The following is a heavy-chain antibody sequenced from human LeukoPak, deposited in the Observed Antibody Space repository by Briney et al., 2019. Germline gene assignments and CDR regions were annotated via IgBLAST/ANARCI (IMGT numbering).Heavy chain of an antibody. CDR2: INPNSGGT. V-gene: IGHV1-2*02. Sequence: ASVKVSCKASGYTFTGYYMHWVRQAPGQGLEWMGWINPNSGGTNYAQKFQGRATMTRDTSISTAYMELSRLRSDDTAVYYCARDLRLGELSLTYYFDYWGQGTLVTVSS. CDR3: ARDLRLGELSLTYYFDY. CDR1: GYTFTGYY. D-gene: IGHD3-16*02. J-gene: IGHJ4*02.